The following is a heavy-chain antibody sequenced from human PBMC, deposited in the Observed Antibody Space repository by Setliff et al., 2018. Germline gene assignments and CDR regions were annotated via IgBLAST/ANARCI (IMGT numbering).Heavy chain of an antibody. CDR1: GASITNINYY. J-gene: IGHJ4*02. CDR3: ARLPNYVWGGPVDY. V-gene: IGHV4-39*01. Sequence: SETLSLTCTVSGASITNINYYWGLIRQPPGKGLEWIGSIFYSGRTFYNPSLKSRVTISVDTSKNQFSLTLSPVTAADTAVYYCARLPNYVWGGPVDYWGQGTLVTVSS. CDR2: IFYSGRT. D-gene: IGHD3-16*01.